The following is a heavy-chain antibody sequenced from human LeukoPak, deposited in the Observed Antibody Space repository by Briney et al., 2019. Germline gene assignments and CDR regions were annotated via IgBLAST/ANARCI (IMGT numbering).Heavy chain of an antibody. V-gene: IGHV4-4*02. CDR1: GFTFSSYSM. CDR3: ARDHMVRQPL. Sequence: PGGSLRLSCAASGFTFSSYSMNWVRQPPGKGLEWIGEIYHTGSTNYNPSLKSRVTISVDKSKNQFSLKLSSVTAADTAVYYCARDHMVRQPLWGQGTLVTVSS. D-gene: IGHD3-10*01. J-gene: IGHJ4*02. CDR2: IYHTGST.